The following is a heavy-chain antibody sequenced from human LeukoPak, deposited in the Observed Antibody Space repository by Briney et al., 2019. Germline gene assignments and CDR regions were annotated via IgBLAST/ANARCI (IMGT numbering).Heavy chain of an antibody. J-gene: IGHJ3*02. V-gene: IGHV4-30-2*01. CDR2: IYHSGST. Sequence: SQTLSLTCAVSGGSISSGGYSWSWIRQPPGKGLEWIGYIYHSGSTYYNPSLKSRVTISVDTSKNQFSLKLSSVTAADTAVYYCAREKLWGDAFDIWGQGTMVTVSS. CDR3: AREKLWGDAFDI. CDR1: GGSISSGGYS. D-gene: IGHD2-21*01.